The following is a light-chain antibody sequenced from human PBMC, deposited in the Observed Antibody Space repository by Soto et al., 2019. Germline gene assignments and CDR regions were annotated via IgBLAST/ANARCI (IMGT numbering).Light chain of an antibody. CDR1: YGIRRW. J-gene: IGKJ4*01. CDR2: SAS. Sequence: DIQMTQSPSSVSASVGDTVTITCRASYGIRRWLAWYQQKPGMGPKLLIYSASTLQTGVPSRFSGSGSGTDFTLTISSLQPEDFATYFCQEADSFPPVTFGGGTKVEMK. CDR3: QEADSFPPVT. V-gene: IGKV1D-12*01.